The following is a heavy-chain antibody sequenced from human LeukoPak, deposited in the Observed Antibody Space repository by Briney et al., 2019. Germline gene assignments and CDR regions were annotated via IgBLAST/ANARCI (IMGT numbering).Heavy chain of an antibody. CDR3: ARSFYGSGSYMAY. Sequence: PSETLSLTCTVCGGSISSGGYYWRWFRQHPGKGLEWIGYIYYSGSTYYNPSLKSRVTISVDTSKNQFSLKLSSVTAADTAVYYCARSFYGSGSYMAYWGQGTLVTVSS. V-gene: IGHV4-31*03. D-gene: IGHD3-10*01. J-gene: IGHJ4*02. CDR2: IYYSGST. CDR1: GGSISSGGYY.